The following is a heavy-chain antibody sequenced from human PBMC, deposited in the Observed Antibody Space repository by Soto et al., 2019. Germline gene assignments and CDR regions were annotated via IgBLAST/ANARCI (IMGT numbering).Heavy chain of an antibody. CDR3: ARVGSTVIYFDY. Sequence: SETLSLTCTVSGGSVSSGSYYWSWIRQPPGKGLEWIGYIYYSGSTNYNPTLKSRVTISVDKSKTQFSLKLSSVAAADTAGYYGARVGSTVIYFDYWGQGTLVTVSS. V-gene: IGHV4-61*01. CDR2: IYYSGST. D-gene: IGHD4-17*01. J-gene: IGHJ4*02. CDR1: GGSVSSGSYY.